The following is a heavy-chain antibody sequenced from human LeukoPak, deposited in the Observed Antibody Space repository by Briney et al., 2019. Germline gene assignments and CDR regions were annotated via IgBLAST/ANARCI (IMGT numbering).Heavy chain of an antibody. CDR1: GGSFSGYY. D-gene: IGHD2-2*01. CDR3: ARGLCSSTSCSYFFYYYYMDV. CDR2: INHSGST. J-gene: IGHJ6*03. Sequence: PSETLSLTCAVYGGSFSGYYWSWIRKPPGKGLEWIGEINHSGSTNYNPSLKSRVTISVDTSKNQFSLKLSSVTAADTAVYYCARGLCSSTSCSYFFYYYYMDVWGKGTTVTVSS. V-gene: IGHV4-34*01.